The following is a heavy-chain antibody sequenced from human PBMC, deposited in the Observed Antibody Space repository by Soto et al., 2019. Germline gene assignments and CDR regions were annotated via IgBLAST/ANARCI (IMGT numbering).Heavy chain of an antibody. Sequence: KPSETLSLTCTVSGGSISSSSYYWGWIRQPPGKGLEWIGSIYYSGSTYYNPSLKSRVTISVDTSKNQFSLKLSSVTAADTAVYYCASGLSVIFGVVISDWFDPWGQGTLVTVSS. D-gene: IGHD3-3*01. J-gene: IGHJ5*02. CDR2: IYYSGST. CDR3: ASGLSVIFGVVISDWFDP. CDR1: GGSISSSSYY. V-gene: IGHV4-39*01.